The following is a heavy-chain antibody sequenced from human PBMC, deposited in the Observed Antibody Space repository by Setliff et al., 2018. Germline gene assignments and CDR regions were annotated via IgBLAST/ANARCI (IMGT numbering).Heavy chain of an antibody. J-gene: IGHJ5*02. CDR1: GGSISSGSVY. CDR3: ARYNSSAACFDL. V-gene: IGHV4-61*02. CDR2: IFPTGTT. D-gene: IGHD1-20*01. Sequence: SETLSLTCAVSGGSISSGSVYWSWIRQPAGKGLEWIGRIFPTGTTNYNPDLKSRVTMSVDTSKKRFSLMLRSVTAADTAIYYCARYNSSAACFDLWGPGTLVTVSS.